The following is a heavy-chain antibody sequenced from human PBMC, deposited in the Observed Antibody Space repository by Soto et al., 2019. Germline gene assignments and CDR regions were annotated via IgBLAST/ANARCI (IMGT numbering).Heavy chain of an antibody. CDR1: GFTFSDYY. Sequence: QVQLVESGGGLVKPGGSLRLSCAASGFTFSDYYMTWIRQASGKGLEWVSYISSGGSTVYYADSVKGRFTISRDNAKNSLYLQMNTLRAEDTAVYYCARVRDFLQNSANYADAFDIWGQGTMVTVSS. D-gene: IGHD1-26*01. J-gene: IGHJ3*02. CDR2: ISSGGSTV. V-gene: IGHV3-11*01. CDR3: ARVRDFLQNSANYADAFDI.